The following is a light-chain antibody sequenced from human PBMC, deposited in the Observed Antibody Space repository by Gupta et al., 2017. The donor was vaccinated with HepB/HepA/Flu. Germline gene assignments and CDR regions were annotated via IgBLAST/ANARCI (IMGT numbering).Light chain of an antibody. CDR2: AAS. Sequence: DIKLHQSPSYLYASVGDRVTITCRASQNICTYLNWYQQKPGKGPKLLIFAASNLQSGVPSRFSGSGSGTDFTFTISSLQPEDFATYYCQQTDSVPLTFGGGTKVEVK. CDR1: QNICTY. V-gene: IGKV1-39*01. J-gene: IGKJ4*01. CDR3: QQTDSVPLT.